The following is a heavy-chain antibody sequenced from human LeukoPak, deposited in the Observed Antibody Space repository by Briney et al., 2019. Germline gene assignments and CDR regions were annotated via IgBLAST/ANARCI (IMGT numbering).Heavy chain of an antibody. D-gene: IGHD6-6*01. CDR1: GGSISSSSYY. J-gene: IGHJ5*02. CDR3: ARRRGSSSRWFDP. Sequence: SETLSLTCTVSGGSISSSSYYWGWIRQPPGKGLEWIGSIYYSGSTYYNPSLKSRVTISVDTSKNQFSLKLSSVTAADTAVYYCARRRGSSSRWFDPWGQGTLVTVSS. V-gene: IGHV4-39*07. CDR2: IYYSGST.